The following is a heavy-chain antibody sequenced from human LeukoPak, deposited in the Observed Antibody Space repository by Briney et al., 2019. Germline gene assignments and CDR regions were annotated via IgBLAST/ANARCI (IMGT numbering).Heavy chain of an antibody. Sequence: GGSLRLSCAASGFTFSSYWMSWVRQAPGKGLEWVANIKQDGSEKYYVDSVKGRFTISRDNAKNSLYLQMNSLRAEDTAVYYCARGPMVRTNLFDYWGQGTLVTVSS. CDR2: IKQDGSEK. D-gene: IGHD3-10*01. V-gene: IGHV3-7*01. CDR3: ARGPMVRTNLFDY. J-gene: IGHJ4*02. CDR1: GFTFSSYW.